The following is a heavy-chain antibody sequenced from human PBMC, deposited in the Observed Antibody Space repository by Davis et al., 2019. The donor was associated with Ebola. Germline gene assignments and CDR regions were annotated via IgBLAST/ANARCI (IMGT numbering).Heavy chain of an antibody. Sequence: GESLKISCAASGFTFSSYAMHWVRQAPGKGLEWVAVISYDGSRRYYADSVKGRFTISRDNSKNTMYLQMNSLRAEDTAVYSCARDEVYTNYGSRFDFWGQGTLVAVSS. CDR2: ISYDGSRR. D-gene: IGHD4-11*01. J-gene: IGHJ4*02. CDR1: GFTFSSYA. CDR3: ARDEVYTNYGSRFDF. V-gene: IGHV3-30*04.